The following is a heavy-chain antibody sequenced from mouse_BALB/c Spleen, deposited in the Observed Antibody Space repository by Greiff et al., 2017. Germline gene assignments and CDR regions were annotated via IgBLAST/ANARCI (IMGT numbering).Heavy chain of an antibody. CDR3: TRGRGNYGAMDY. V-gene: IGHV1-5*01. CDR2: IYPGNSDT. D-gene: IGHD2-1*01. J-gene: IGHJ4*01. Sequence: VQLKQSGTVLARPGASVKMSCKASGYTFTSYWMHWVKQRPGQGLEWIGAIYPGNSDTSYNQKFKGKAKLTAVTSTSTAYMELSSLTNEDSAVYYCTRGRGNYGAMDYWGQGTSVTVSS. CDR1: GYTFTSYW.